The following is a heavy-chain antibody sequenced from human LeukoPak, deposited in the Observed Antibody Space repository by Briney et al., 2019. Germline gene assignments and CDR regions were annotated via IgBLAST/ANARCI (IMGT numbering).Heavy chain of an antibody. CDR3: ARDGERRLEPPTYYYYYYYMDV. V-gene: IGHV3-64*01. CDR2: ISSNGGST. D-gene: IGHD1-1*01. J-gene: IGHJ6*03. CDR1: GFTFSSYA. Sequence: GGSLRLSCAASGFTFSSYAMHWVRQAPGKGLEYVSAISSNGGSTYYANSVKGRFTISRDNSKNTLYLQMGSLRAEDMAVYYCARDGERRLEPPTYYYYYYYMDVWGKGTTVTVSS.